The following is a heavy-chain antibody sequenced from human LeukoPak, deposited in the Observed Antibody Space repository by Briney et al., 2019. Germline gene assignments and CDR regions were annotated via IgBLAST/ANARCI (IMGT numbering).Heavy chain of an antibody. V-gene: IGHV4-59*01. CDR1: GGSISSYY. J-gene: IGHJ3*02. CDR3: ARHGGYCSSTSCYAHGAFDI. CDR2: IYYSGST. Sequence: SETLSLTCTVSGGSISSYYWSWIRQPPGKGLEWIGYIYYSGSTNYNPSLKSRVTISVDTSNNQFSLKLSSVTAADTAVYYCARHGGYCSSTSCYAHGAFDIWGQGTMVTVSS. D-gene: IGHD2-2*01.